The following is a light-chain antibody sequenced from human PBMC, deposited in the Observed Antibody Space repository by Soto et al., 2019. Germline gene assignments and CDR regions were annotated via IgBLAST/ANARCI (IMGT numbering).Light chain of an antibody. J-gene: IGLJ2*01. CDR2: RND. CDR1: SSNIGSNF. V-gene: IGLV1-47*01. Sequence: QSVLTQAPSASGTPGQRVTISCSGSSSNIGSNFVYWYQKFPGTAPKVLIYRNDQRPSGVPDRFSGSKSGTSASLAISGLRSEDEADYYCAVWDDSLNGSVAFGGGTKPTVL. CDR3: AVWDDSLNGSVA.